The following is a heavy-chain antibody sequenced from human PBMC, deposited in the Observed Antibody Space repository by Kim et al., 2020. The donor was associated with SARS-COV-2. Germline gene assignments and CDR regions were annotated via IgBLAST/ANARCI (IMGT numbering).Heavy chain of an antibody. CDR3: ARDPWTLPTTVTYYYYYGMDV. V-gene: IGHV1-69*04. J-gene: IGHJ6*02. CDR2: IIPILGIA. D-gene: IGHD4-4*01. CDR1: GGTFSSYA. Sequence: SVKVSCKASGGTFSSYAISWVRQAPGQGLEWMGRIIPILGIANYAQKFQGRVTITADKSTSTAYMELSSLRSEDTAVYYCARDPWTLPTTVTYYYYYGMDVWGQGTTVTVSS.